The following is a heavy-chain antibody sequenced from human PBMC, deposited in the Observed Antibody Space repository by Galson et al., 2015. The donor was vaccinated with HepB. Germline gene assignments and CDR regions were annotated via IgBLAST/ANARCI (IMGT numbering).Heavy chain of an antibody. CDR3: ATVVPAAMLSFDY. J-gene: IGHJ4*02. Sequence: SVKVSCKASGGTFSSYAISWVRQAPGQGLEWMGGIIPIFGTANYAQKFQGRVTITADESTSTAYMELSSLRSEDTAVYYCATVVPAAMLSFDYWGQGTLVTVSS. CDR1: GGTFSSYA. CDR2: IIPIFGTA. V-gene: IGHV1-69*13. D-gene: IGHD2-2*01.